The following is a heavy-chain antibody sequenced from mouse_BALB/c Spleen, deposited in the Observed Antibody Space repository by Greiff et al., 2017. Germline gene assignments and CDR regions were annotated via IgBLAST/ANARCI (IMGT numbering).Heavy chain of an antibody. J-gene: IGHJ2*01. V-gene: IGHV1-55*01. CDR1: GYNFTSYW. D-gene: IGHD2-10*02. Sequence: QVQLQQPGAELVKPGTSVKLSCKASGYNFTSYWINWVKLRPGQGLEWIGDIYPGSGSTNYNEKFKSKATLTVDTSSSTAYMQLSSLASEDSALYYCARDGYGNYLDYWGQGTTLTVSS. CDR3: ARDGYGNYLDY. CDR2: IYPGSGST.